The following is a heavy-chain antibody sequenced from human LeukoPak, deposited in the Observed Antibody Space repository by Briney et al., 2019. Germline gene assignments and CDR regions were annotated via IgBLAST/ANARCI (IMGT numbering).Heavy chain of an antibody. J-gene: IGHJ5*02. V-gene: IGHV1-18*01. Sequence: GASVKVSCKASGYTFTSYGISWVRQAPGQGLEWMGWISAYNGNTNYAQKLQGRVTMTTDTSTSTAYMELRSLRSDDTAVYYCARDPTSLLYYDSSGYYYSSFGWFDPWGQGTLVTVSS. CDR3: ARDPTSLLYYDSSGYYYSSFGWFDP. D-gene: IGHD3-22*01. CDR2: ISAYNGNT. CDR1: GYTFTSYG.